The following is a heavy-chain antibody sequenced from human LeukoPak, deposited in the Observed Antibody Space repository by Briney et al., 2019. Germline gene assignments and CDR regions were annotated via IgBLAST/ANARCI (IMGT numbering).Heavy chain of an antibody. J-gene: IGHJ4*02. V-gene: IGHV3-66*01. CDR1: GFTVSSNY. CDR2: IYSGGST. CDR3: AGYCSSTSCFRPFDY. D-gene: IGHD2-2*01. Sequence: PGGSLRLSCAASGFTVSSNYMSWVRQAPGKGLEWVSVIYSGGSTYYADSVKGRFTISRDNSKNTLYLQMNSLRAEDTAVYYCAGYCSSTSCFRPFDYWGQGTLVTVSS.